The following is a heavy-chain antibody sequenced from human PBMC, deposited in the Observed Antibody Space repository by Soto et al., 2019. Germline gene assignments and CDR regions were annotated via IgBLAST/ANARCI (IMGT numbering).Heavy chain of an antibody. D-gene: IGHD3-9*01. V-gene: IGHV4-59*12. CDR1: GGSISSYY. CDR2: IYYSGST. Sequence: TSETLSLTCTVSGGSISSYYWSWIRQPPGKGLEWIGYIYYSGSTNYNPSLKSRVTISVDTSKNQFSLKLSSMTAADTAVYYCATGDLTGGELFFGYWGQGIPVTVSS. CDR3: ATGDLTGGELFFGY. J-gene: IGHJ4*02.